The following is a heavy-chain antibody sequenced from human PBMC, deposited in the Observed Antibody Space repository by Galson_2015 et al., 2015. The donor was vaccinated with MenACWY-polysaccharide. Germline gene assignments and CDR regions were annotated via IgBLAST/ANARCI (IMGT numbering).Heavy chain of an antibody. D-gene: IGHD1-7*01. CDR2: IKQDGSEE. J-gene: IGHJ2*01. CDR1: GFSFSSYW. Sequence: SLRLSCAASGFSFSSYWMSWVRQAPGKGLEWVADIKQDGSEEYYVDSVKGRFAISRDNARNSLYLQMNSLRAEDTAVYFCARDTGVSRTDDWSFDLWGRGSPVTVSS. CDR3: ARDTGVSRTDDWSFDL. V-gene: IGHV3-7*01.